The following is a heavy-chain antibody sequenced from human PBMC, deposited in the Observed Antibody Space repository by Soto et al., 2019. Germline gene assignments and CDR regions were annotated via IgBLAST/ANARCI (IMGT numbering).Heavy chain of an antibody. V-gene: IGHV1-2*04. CDR3: ARELGRGIAAAGY. CDR1: GYTFTGYY. D-gene: IGHD6-13*01. J-gene: IGHJ4*02. Sequence: ASGKVSCKASGYTFTGYYMHWVRQAPGQGLEWMGWINPNSGGTNYAQKFQGWVTMTRDTSISTAYMELSRLRSDDTAVYYCARELGRGIAAAGYWGQGTLVTVSS. CDR2: INPNSGGT.